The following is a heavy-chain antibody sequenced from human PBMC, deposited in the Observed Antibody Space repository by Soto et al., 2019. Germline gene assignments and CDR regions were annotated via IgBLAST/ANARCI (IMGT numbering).Heavy chain of an antibody. CDR2: ISGSGRST. D-gene: IGHD3-22*01. CDR1: GFTFSSYA. CDR3: AKGYRGSSGYQTFDY. V-gene: IGHV3-23*01. J-gene: IGHJ4*02. Sequence: PGESLKISCAASGFTFSSYAMNWVRQAPGKGLEWVSGISGSGRSTYYADSVKGRFTISRDNSKNTLYLQMNSLRAEDTAAYYCAKGYRGSSGYQTFDYWGQGTLVTVSS.